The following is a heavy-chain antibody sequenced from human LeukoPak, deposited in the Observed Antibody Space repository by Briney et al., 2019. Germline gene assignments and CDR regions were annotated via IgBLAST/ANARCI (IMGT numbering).Heavy chain of an antibody. CDR1: GGSISSSSYY. CDR3: ARGSGDDDLRFLEWLPNLAFDY. CDR2: IYYSGST. J-gene: IGHJ4*02. D-gene: IGHD3-3*01. Sequence: SETLSLTCTASGGSISSSSYYWGWIRQPPGKGLEWIGRIYYSGSTYYNPSLKSRVTISVDTSKNQFSLKLSSVTAADTAVYYCARGSGDDDLRFLEWLPNLAFDYWGQGTLVTVSS. V-gene: IGHV4-39*01.